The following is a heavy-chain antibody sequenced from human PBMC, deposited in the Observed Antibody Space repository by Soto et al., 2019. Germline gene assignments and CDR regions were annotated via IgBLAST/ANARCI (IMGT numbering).Heavy chain of an antibody. CDR1: GYTFTSYG. CDR3: ARDRRITIFGVVPDLYYYYGMDV. J-gene: IGHJ6*02. Sequence: ASVKVSCKASGYTFTSYGISWVRQAPGQGLEWMGWISAYNGNTNYAQKLQGRVTMTTDTSTSTAYMELRSLRSDDTAVYYCARDRRITIFGVVPDLYYYYGMDVWGQGTTVTVSS. D-gene: IGHD3-3*01. V-gene: IGHV1-18*01. CDR2: ISAYNGNT.